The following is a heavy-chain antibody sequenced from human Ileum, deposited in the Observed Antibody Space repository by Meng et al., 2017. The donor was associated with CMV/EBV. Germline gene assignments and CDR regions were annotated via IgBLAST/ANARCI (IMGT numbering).Heavy chain of an antibody. J-gene: IGHJ4*02. Sequence: VPLQGSDPGLVKPSETLSLTCSVSGGSISSYYWSWIRQAPGKGLEWIGYVYSTGSTNYSPSLRSRVTISVDTSRNQFSLRLSSVTAADTAVYYCARTGRFGSYYFDYWGQGTLVTVSS. D-gene: IGHD3-10*01. CDR2: VYSTGST. CDR1: GGSISSYY. CDR3: ARTGRFGSYYFDY. V-gene: IGHV4-59*01.